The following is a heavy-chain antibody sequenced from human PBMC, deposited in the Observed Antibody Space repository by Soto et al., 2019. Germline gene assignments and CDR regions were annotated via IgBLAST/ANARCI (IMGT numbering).Heavy chain of an antibody. J-gene: IGHJ6*02. CDR1: GYSLTSYW. CDR2: IDPSDSYT. V-gene: IGHV5-10-1*01. D-gene: IGHD5-18*01. CDR3: PRLLVDIAMVKVYYYGLKV. Sequence: GESLKSSFKGSGYSLTSYWISWVRQMPGKVLDLMGRIDPSDSYTNYSPSFQGHVTISADKSISTAYLQWSSLKASDTAMYYCPRLLVDIAMVKVYYYGLKVWGQGTTVTVSS.